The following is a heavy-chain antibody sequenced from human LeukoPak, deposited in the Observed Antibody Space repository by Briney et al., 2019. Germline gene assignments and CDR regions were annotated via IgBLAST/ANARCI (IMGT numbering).Heavy chain of an antibody. V-gene: IGHV3-13*01. CDR1: GFTFISYD. CDR2: IGTAGDT. J-gene: IGHJ4*02. D-gene: IGHD2-15*01. CDR3: ARGGNRYCSGGSCYMFDY. Sequence: PGGSLRLSCAASGFTFISYDMHWVRQATGKGLEWVSAIGTAGDTYYPGSVKGRFTISRESAKNSLYLQMNSLRAGDTAVYYCARGGNRYCSGGSCYMFDYWGQGSLVTVSS.